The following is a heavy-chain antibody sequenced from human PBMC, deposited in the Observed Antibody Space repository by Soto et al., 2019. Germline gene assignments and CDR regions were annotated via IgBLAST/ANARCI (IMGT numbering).Heavy chain of an antibody. Sequence: GASVKVSCKASGYTFTSYGISWVRQAPGQGLEWMGWISAYNGNTNYAQKLQGRVTMTTDTSTSTAYMELRSLRSDDTAVYYCAREALWFGEFPNLNWFDPWGQGTLVTVSS. V-gene: IGHV1-18*01. CDR3: AREALWFGEFPNLNWFDP. D-gene: IGHD3-10*01. CDR1: GYTFTSYG. CDR2: ISAYNGNT. J-gene: IGHJ5*02.